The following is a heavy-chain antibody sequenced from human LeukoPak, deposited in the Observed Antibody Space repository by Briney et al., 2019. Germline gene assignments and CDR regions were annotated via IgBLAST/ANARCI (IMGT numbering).Heavy chain of an antibody. CDR3: ARDPPSFQY. CDR2: ISSSRSSYI. Sequence: PGGSLRLSCAASGFTFSNYNMKWVRQAPGKGLEWVSTISSSRSSYIYYADSVKGRFTISRDNAKNSLYLQMNSLRAEDTAVYYCARDPPSFQYWGQGTLVTVSA. CDR1: GFTFSNYN. J-gene: IGHJ1*01. V-gene: IGHV3-21*01.